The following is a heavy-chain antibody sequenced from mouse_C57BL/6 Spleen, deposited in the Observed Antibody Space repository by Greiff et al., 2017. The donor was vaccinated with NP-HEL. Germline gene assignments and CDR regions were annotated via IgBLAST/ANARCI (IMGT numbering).Heavy chain of an antibody. CDR1: GFSLTSYG. CDR2: IWTGGST. J-gene: IGHJ2*01. D-gene: IGHD1-1*01. Sequence: QVQLMESGPGLVQPSQSLSITCTVSGFSLTSYGVHWVRQSPGKGLEWLGVIWTGGSTDYNAPFISRLSISKDKSKSQVFIKMNSLQANDTAIYYCARNGVLRLDYWGQGTTLTVSS. CDR3: ARNGVLRLDY. V-gene: IGHV2-2*02.